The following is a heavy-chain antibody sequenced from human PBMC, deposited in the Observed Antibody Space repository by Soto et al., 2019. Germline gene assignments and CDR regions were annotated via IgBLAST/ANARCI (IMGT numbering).Heavy chain of an antibody. V-gene: IGHV1-46*01. CDR3: ARGMATRYYYYGMDV. D-gene: IGHD5-12*01. J-gene: IGHJ6*02. CDR1: GYTFTSYY. CDR2: INPSGGTT. Sequence: QVQLVQSGAEVKKPGASVRVSCKASGYTFTSYYIHWVRQAPGQGLEWMGIINPSGGTTSYAQKVQGGVTMTRDTSTSTVYMDLSSLRSEDTAVYYCARGMATRYYYYGMDVWGQGTTVTVSS.